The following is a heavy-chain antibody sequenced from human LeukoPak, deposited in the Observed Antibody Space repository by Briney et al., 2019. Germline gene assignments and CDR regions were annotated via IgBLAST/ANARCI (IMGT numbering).Heavy chain of an antibody. CDR2: IYYSGST. CDR3: ARESGGSDFDY. CDR1: GGSISSYY. J-gene: IGHJ4*02. Sequence: SETLSLTCTVSGGSISSYYWSWIRQPPGKGLEWIGYIYYSGSTNYNPSLKSRVTISVDTSKNQLSLKLSSVTAADTAVYYCARESGGSDFDYWGQGSLVTVSS. V-gene: IGHV4-59*12. D-gene: IGHD5-12*01.